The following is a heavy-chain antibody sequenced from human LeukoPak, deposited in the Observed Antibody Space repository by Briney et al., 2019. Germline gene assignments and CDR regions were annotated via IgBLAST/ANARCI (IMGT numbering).Heavy chain of an antibody. Sequence: PSETLSLTCTVSGXSISGYYWSWIRQPPGKGLEWIGYIYYTGSTNYNPSLKSRVTMSVDTSKNQFSLKLTSVTSADTALYYCARGRGYADYWGQGALSPSPQ. CDR2: IYYTGST. J-gene: IGHJ4*02. D-gene: IGHD6-25*01. V-gene: IGHV4-59*01. CDR3: ARGRGYADY. CDR1: GXSISGYY.